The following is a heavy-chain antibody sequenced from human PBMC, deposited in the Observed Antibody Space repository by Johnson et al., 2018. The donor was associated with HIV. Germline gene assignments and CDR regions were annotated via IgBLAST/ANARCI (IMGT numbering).Heavy chain of an antibody. J-gene: IGHJ3*02. CDR1: GFTVSGIY. CDR3: ARWEGSSSWQRVCGAFDI. D-gene: IGHD6-13*01. V-gene: IGHV3-66*02. CDR2: IYSGGST. Sequence: VQLVESGGGLVQPGGSLRLSCAASGFTVSGIYMGWVRQAPGKGLQWVSVIYSGGSTYYADSVKGRFTISRDNSKNTLYLQMNSLRAEDTAVYYCARWEGSSSWQRVCGAFDIWGQGTMVTVSS.